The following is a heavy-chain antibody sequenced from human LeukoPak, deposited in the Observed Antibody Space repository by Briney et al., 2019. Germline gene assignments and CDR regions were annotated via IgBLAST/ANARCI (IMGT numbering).Heavy chain of an antibody. CDR3: ARKYCSSTSCLFDY. CDR2: ISSSGTLI. CDR1: GFTFSSYE. J-gene: IGHJ4*02. D-gene: IGHD2-2*01. Sequence: GGSLRLSCAASGFTFSSYETNWVRQAPGKGLEWVSYISSSGTLIYNADSVRGRFTISRDNARNSLYLQMNSLRAEDTAVYYCARKYCSSTSCLFDYWGQGTLVTVSS. V-gene: IGHV3-48*03.